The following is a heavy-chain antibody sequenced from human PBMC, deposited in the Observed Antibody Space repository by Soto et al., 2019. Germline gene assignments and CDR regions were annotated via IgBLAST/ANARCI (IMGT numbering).Heavy chain of an antibody. Sequence: EVQLVESGGGLVQPGGSLRLSCAASGFTFSSYDMHWVRQAPGKGLEWVSAIGTAGDTYYSGAVKGRFTISRENAKNSLYLQMNSLRDGDTAVYDCARGLLGYYGSGSYRVGMDVWGQGTTVTVSS. CDR3: ARGLLGYYGSGSYRVGMDV. D-gene: IGHD3-10*01. J-gene: IGHJ6*02. V-gene: IGHV3-13*04. CDR1: GFTFSSYD. CDR2: IGTAGDT.